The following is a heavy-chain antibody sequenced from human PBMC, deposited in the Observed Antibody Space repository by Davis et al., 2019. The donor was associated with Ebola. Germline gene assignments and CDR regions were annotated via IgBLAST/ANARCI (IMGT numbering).Heavy chain of an antibody. J-gene: IGHJ5*02. V-gene: IGHV4-61*05. CDR1: GGSVSSSSYY. D-gene: IGHD1-1*01. CDR2: IYYSGST. CDR3: ARLENWNRDDWFDP. Sequence: SETLSLTCTVSGGSVSSSSYYWGWIRQPPGKGLEWIGYIYYSGSTNYNPSLKSRVTISVDTSKNQFSLKLSSVTAADTAVYYCARLENWNRDDWFDPWGQGTLVTVSS.